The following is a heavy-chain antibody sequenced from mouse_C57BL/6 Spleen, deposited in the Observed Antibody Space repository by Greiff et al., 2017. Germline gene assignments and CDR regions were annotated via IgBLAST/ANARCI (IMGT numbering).Heavy chain of an antibody. Sequence: QVQLKQSGAELVRPGASVTLSCKASGYTFTDYEMHWVKQTPVHGLEWIGAIDPETGGTAYNQKFKGKAILTADKSSSTAYMELRSLTSEDSAVYYCTMEDSYYGNSWFAYWGQGTLVTVSA. CDR1: GYTFTDYE. CDR3: TMEDSYYGNSWFAY. J-gene: IGHJ3*01. CDR2: IDPETGGT. D-gene: IGHD2-1*01. V-gene: IGHV1-15*01.